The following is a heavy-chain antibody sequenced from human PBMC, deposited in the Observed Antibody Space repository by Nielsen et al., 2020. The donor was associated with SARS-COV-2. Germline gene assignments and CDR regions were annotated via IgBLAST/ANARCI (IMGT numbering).Heavy chain of an antibody. V-gene: IGHV3-30-3*01. J-gene: IGHJ4*02. Sequence: GGSLRLSCAASGFAFSRYVMHWVRQAPGKGLEWVALISYDGSHDYYTDSVKGRFTISRDNSKNTVYLQLSSLRAGDTAIYYCARGGSYTNYFDYWGQGTLVTVSS. CDR2: ISYDGSHD. CDR3: ARGGSYTNYFDY. CDR1: GFAFSRYV. D-gene: IGHD1-26*01.